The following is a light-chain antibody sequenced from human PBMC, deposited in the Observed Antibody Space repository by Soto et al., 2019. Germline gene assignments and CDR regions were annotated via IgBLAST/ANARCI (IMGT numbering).Light chain of an antibody. J-gene: IGLJ2*01. CDR1: TSNIGTNY. CDR3: GTWDSSLSAVV. V-gene: IGLV1-51*01. Sequence: QSVLTQPPSVSAAPGQTISLSCSGRTSNIGTNYVSWYQHLPGTAPKLLIYDNDKRPSGIPDRFSGSKSDTSATLGITGLQTGDEADYYCGTWDSSLSAVVFGGGTKLTVL. CDR2: DND.